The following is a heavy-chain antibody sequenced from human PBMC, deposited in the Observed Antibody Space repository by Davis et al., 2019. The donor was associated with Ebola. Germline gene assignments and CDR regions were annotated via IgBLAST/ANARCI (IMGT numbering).Heavy chain of an antibody. J-gene: IGHJ4*02. CDR3: ARDPSFDY. CDR2: ISYDGSNK. V-gene: IGHV3-33*05. CDR1: GFTFSSYG. Sequence: GESLKISCAASGFTFSSYGMHWVRQAPGKGLEWVAVISYDGSNKYYADSVKGRFTISRDNSKNTLYLQMNSLRAEDTAVYYCARDPSFDYWGQGTLVTVSS.